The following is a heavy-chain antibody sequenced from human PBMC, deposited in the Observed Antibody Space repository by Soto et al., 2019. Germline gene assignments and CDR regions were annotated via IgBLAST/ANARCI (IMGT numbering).Heavy chain of an antibody. CDR3: EVTTGY. V-gene: IGHV1-8*01. CDR2: MSPDSGNA. Sequence: ASVKVSCKTSGYTFTVYDINWVRQAAGQGLEYMGWMSPDSGNAGYAQQFQGRVTMTSNTSISTAYMELSGLRSEDTAVYFCEVTTGYWGQGTMVTVSS. J-gene: IGHJ4*02. D-gene: IGHD2-21*02. CDR1: GYTFTVYD.